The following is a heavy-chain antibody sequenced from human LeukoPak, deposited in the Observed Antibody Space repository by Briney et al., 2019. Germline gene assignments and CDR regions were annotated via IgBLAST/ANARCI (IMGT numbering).Heavy chain of an antibody. CDR3: ARSIGLTGGGVDV. CDR2: ITNGGSTI. V-gene: IGHV3-11*01. Sequence: NPGGSLRLSCAASGFTFSDYNMTWVRQAPGKGLEWVSYITNGGSTIHHADSVKGRFTISGDNAKKTLYLQMNSLRAEDTAVYYCARSIGLTGGGVDVWGQGTTVTVSS. J-gene: IGHJ6*02. CDR1: GFTFSDYN. D-gene: IGHD3-9*01.